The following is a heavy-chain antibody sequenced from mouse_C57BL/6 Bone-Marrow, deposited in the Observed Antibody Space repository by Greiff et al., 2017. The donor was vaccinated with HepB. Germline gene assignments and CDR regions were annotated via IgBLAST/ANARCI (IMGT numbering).Heavy chain of an antibody. Sequence: QVQLQQPGAELVMPGASVKLSCKASGYTFTSYWMHWVKQRPGQGLEWIGEIDPSDSYTNYNQKFKGKATLTVDKSSSTAYMQLSSLTSEYSAVYYCARRRGYNYAMDYWGQGTSVTVSS. D-gene: IGHD2-2*01. CDR1: GYTFTSYW. V-gene: IGHV1-69*01. CDR3: ARRRGYNYAMDY. CDR2: IDPSDSYT. J-gene: IGHJ4*01.